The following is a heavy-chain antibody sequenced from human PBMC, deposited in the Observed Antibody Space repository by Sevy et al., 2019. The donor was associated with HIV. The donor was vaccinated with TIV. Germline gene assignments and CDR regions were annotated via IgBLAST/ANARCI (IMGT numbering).Heavy chain of an antibody. V-gene: IGHV1-18*01. CDR2: INGQNGNT. Sequence: ASVKVSCKASGYIFTSYGISWVRQAPRQGLEWMGWINGQNGNTNYVQNLQGRVTMTTDTSTNTAYMELRSLRSDDTAGYYCARDGYDGSGYQRGLFDFWGQGTLVTVSS. CDR3: ARDGYDGSGYQRGLFDF. D-gene: IGHD3-22*01. CDR1: GYIFTSYG. J-gene: IGHJ4*02.